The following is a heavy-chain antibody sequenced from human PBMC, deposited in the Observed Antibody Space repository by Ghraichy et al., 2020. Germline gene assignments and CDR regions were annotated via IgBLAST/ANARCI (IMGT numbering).Heavy chain of an antibody. J-gene: IGHJ3*01. V-gene: IGHV3-53*01. CDR3: AKHPDAFTF. CDR2: IYREGYS. Sequence: GGSLRLSCATSGFTVSSNYMSWVRQAPGKGLEWVSVIYREGYSYYADSVKGRFTISRDNSKNTLYLQMNSLRVEDTALYYCAKHPDAFTFWGQGTIVTVSS. CDR1: GFTVSSNY.